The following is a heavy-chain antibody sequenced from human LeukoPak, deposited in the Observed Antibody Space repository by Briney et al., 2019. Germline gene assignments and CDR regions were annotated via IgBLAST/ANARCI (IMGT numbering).Heavy chain of an antibody. CDR1: EFTFSTYG. Sequence: GGSLRLSCAASEFTFSTYGMHWVRQAPGKGLEWVAYIHLDGSNRHYIDSVKGRFTISRDNSENTLYLQMNSLRPEDTAVYCCAKDRGDFPHYFDYWGQGTLVTVSS. J-gene: IGHJ4*02. CDR2: IHLDGSNR. V-gene: IGHV3-30*02. D-gene: IGHD3-10*01. CDR3: AKDRGDFPHYFDY.